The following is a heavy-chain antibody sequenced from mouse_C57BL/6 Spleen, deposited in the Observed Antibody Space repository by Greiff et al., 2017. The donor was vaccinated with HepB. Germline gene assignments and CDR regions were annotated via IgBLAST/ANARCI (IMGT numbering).Heavy chain of an antibody. CDR3: ARRTTVVAKGYFDY. V-gene: IGHV5-17*01. D-gene: IGHD1-1*01. J-gene: IGHJ2*01. CDR1: GFTFSDYG. CDR2: ISSGSSTI. Sequence: EVHLVESGGGLVKPGGSLKLSCAASGFTFSDYGMHSVRQAPEKGLEWVAYISSGSSTIYYADTVKGRFTISRDNAKNTLFLQMTSLRSEDTAMYYCARRTTVVAKGYFDYWGQGTTLTVSS.